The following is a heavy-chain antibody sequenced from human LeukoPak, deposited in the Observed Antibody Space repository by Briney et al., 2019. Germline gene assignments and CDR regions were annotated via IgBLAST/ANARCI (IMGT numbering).Heavy chain of an antibody. V-gene: IGHV3-11*06. CDR3: ARGGTMVRGVITSFDY. CDR1: GFAFSDYY. Sequence: GGSLRLSCAASGFAFSDYYMSWIRQAPGQGLEGVSCISSSSSYTNYADSVKGRFTISRDNAKNSLYLQMNSLRAEDTAVYYCARGGTMVRGVITSFDYWGQGTLVTVSS. D-gene: IGHD3-10*01. CDR2: ISSSSSYT. J-gene: IGHJ4*02.